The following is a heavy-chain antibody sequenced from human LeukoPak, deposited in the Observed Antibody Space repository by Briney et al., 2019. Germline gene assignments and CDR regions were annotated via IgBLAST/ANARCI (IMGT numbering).Heavy chain of an antibody. Sequence: KPSQTLSLTCTVSGGSISSGGYYWSWIRQHPGKGLEWIGYIYYSGSTNYNPSLKSRVTISVDTSKNQFSLKLSSVTAADTAVYYCATYDFWSGPITYWGQGTLVTVSS. J-gene: IGHJ4*02. CDR3: ATYDFWSGPITY. CDR1: GGSISSGGYY. D-gene: IGHD3-3*01. V-gene: IGHV4-61*08. CDR2: IYYSGST.